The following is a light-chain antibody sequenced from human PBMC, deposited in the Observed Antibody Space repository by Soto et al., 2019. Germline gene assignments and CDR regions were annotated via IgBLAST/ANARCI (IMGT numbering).Light chain of an antibody. CDR3: CSYAGSYTYV. J-gene: IGLJ1*01. CDR2: NVN. Sequence: QSALTQPRSVSGSPGQSVTISCTGTSSDVGGYSYVSWYQQHPGKAPKVIIYNVNKRPSGVPDRFSGSKSGNTASLTISGLQAEDEADYYCCSYAGSYTYVFGTGTKLTVL. V-gene: IGLV2-11*01. CDR1: SSDVGGYSY.